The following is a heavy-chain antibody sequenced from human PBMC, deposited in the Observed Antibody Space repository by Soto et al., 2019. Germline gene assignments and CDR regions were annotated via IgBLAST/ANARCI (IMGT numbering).Heavy chain of an antibody. CDR3: AREGFNSGIKS. D-gene: IGHD5-12*01. Sequence: LSLTCTFPGASITTEYWSWVRQPAGKGLEWIGRIDTSGSTNYNPSLNSRVSMSLDTSKNQFSLSLTSVTAADTAVYFCAREGFNSGIKSWGHGNLVTVSS. V-gene: IGHV4-4*07. J-gene: IGHJ5*01. CDR1: GASITTEY. CDR2: IDTSGST.